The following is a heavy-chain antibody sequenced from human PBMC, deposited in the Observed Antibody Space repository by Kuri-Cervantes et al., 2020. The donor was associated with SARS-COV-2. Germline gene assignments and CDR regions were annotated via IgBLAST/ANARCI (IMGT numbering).Heavy chain of an antibody. CDR1: GFTFSSYD. J-gene: IGHJ2*01. CDR3: ARDGQYYYDSSGYYSDWYFDL. D-gene: IGHD3-22*01. V-gene: IGHV3-13*04. CDR2: IGTVGDT. Sequence: GESLKISCAASGFTFSSYDMHWVRQATGKGLEWVSAIGTVGDTYYPGSVKGRFTISRENAKNSLYLQMNSLRAGDTAVYYCARDGQYYYDSSGYYSDWYFDLWGRGTLVTVSS.